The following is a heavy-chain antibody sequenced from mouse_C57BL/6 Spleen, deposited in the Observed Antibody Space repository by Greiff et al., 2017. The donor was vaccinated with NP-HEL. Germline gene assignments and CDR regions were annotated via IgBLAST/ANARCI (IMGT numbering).Heavy chain of an antibody. J-gene: IGHJ2*01. D-gene: IGHD2-4*01. CDR2: IDPSDSET. V-gene: IGHV1-52*01. Sequence: QVQLQQPGAELVRPGSSVKLSCKASGYTFTSYWMHWVKQRPIQGLEWIGNIDPSDSETHYNQKFKDKATLTVDKSSSTAYMQLSSLTSEDSAVYYCARSFYYDYEGYFDYWGQGTTLTVSS. CDR3: ARSFYYDYEGYFDY. CDR1: GYTFTSYW.